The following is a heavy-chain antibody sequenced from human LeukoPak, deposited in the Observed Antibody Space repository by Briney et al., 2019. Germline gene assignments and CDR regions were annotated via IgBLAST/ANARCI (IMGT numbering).Heavy chain of an antibody. V-gene: IGHV3-48*03. Sequence: GGSLRLSCAASGFTFSSYEMNWVRQAPGKGLEWVSYISSSGSTIYYADSVKGRFTISRDNAKNSLYLQMNSLRAEDTAVYYCAREAYSFDAFDIWGQGTMVTVSS. CDR2: ISSSGSTI. CDR1: GFTFSSYE. D-gene: IGHD5-18*01. CDR3: AREAYSFDAFDI. J-gene: IGHJ3*02.